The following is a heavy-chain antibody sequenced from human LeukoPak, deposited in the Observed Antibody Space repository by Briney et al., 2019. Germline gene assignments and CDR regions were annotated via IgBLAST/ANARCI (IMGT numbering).Heavy chain of an antibody. D-gene: IGHD1-26*01. V-gene: IGHV3-21*04. CDR3: ARGGSYLSAFDI. Sequence: PGGSLRLSCAASGFIFSRNSMNWVRQAPGKGLEWVSSISSSSSYIYYADSVKGRFTISRDNAKNSLYLQMNSLRAEDTAVYYCARGGSYLSAFDIWGQGTMVTVSS. CDR1: GFIFSRNS. CDR2: ISSSSSYI. J-gene: IGHJ3*02.